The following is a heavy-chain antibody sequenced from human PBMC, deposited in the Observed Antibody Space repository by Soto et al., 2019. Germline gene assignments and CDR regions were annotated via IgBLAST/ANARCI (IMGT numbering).Heavy chain of an antibody. D-gene: IGHD6-6*01. Sequence: PVGSLRLSCAASGFTFSSYGMHWVRQAPGKGLEWVAVIWYDGSNKYYADSVKGRFTISRDNSKNTLYLQMNSLRAEDTAVYYCARDGLYSSSPHFDYWGQGTLVTVSS. V-gene: IGHV3-33*01. CDR3: ARDGLYSSSPHFDY. CDR1: GFTFSSYG. CDR2: IWYDGSNK. J-gene: IGHJ4*02.